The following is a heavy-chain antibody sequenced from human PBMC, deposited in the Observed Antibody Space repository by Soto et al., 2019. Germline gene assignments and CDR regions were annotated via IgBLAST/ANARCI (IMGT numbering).Heavy chain of an antibody. Sequence: GGSLRLSCAASGFTVSSNYMSWVRQAPGKGLEWVSVIYSGGSTYYADSVKGRFTISRDNSKNTLYLQMNSLRAEDTAVYYCASSGLGPAAMIVYYYYGMDVWGQGTTVTVSS. J-gene: IGHJ6*02. D-gene: IGHD2-2*01. V-gene: IGHV3-53*01. CDR3: ASSGLGPAAMIVYYYYGMDV. CDR2: IYSGGST. CDR1: GFTVSSNY.